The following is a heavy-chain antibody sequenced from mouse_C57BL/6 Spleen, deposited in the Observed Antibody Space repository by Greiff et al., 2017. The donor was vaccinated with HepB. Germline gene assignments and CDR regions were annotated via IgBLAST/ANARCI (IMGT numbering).Heavy chain of an antibody. V-gene: IGHV5-17*01. Sequence: EVKLVESGGGLVKPGGSLKLSCAASGFTFSDYGMHWVRQAPEKGLEWVAYISSGSSTIYYADTVKGRFTISRDNAKNTLFLQMTSLRSEDTAMYYCARLGDYDGYYAMDYWGQGTSVTVSS. J-gene: IGHJ4*01. D-gene: IGHD2-4*01. CDR2: ISSGSSTI. CDR1: GFTFSDYG. CDR3: ARLGDYDGYYAMDY.